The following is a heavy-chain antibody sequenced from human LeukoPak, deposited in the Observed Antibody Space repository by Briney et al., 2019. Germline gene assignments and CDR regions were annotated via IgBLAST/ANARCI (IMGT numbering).Heavy chain of an antibody. D-gene: IGHD7-27*01. V-gene: IGHV1-8*01. Sequence: EASVTVSCKASGYSFTNYDINWVRQAPGHGLEWMGWMNPNSGTVGYAQKFQGRVTMTRNASISAAYMELSSLTSEDAAVYYCTRGASDYWGENYFDYWGQGSLVTVSS. CDR3: TRGASDYWGENYFDY. CDR1: GYSFTNYD. CDR2: MNPNSGTV. J-gene: IGHJ4*02.